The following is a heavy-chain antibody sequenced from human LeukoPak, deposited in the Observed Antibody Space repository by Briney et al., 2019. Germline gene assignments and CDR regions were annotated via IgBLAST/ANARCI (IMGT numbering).Heavy chain of an antibody. V-gene: IGHV4-59*08. Sequence: SDPLSLTCSLSGRSISSWYWSWLRQPPGKGLEWIGYIYYTGSTNYNPSIKSRVTMFVDMSKNQYSLRLSSVADADTAVYYCARHRAYSSSSPFDYWGQGSLVTVSS. J-gene: IGHJ4*02. D-gene: IGHD6-6*01. CDR2: IYYTGST. CDR3: ARHRAYSSSSPFDY. CDR1: GRSISSWY.